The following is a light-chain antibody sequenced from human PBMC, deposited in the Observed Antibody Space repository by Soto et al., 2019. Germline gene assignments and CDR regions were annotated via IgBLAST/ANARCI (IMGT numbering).Light chain of an antibody. Sequence: ATQMTQSPSSLSASVGDRVTISCRASQGISNYLAWYQQRPGKAPKLLIFGATTLQSGVPSRFSASGSGPDFTLNISSLQPEDFATYYCLQDYNYPLTFGQGTKVEIK. CDR2: GAT. CDR1: QGISNY. V-gene: IGKV1-6*01. J-gene: IGKJ1*01. CDR3: LQDYNYPLT.